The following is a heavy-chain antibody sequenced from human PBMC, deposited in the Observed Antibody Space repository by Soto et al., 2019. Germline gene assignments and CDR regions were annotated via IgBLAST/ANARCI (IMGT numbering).Heavy chain of an antibody. CDR1: GYTFTIYG. V-gene: IGHV1-18*04. J-gene: IGHJ6*02. D-gene: IGHD6-6*01. CDR3: ARERKAARPRGYYYYYGMDV. Sequence: ASVKVSCMASGYTFTIYGISCVLQSPLQWLDWMGWISAYNGNTNYAQKLQGRVTMTTDTSTSTAYMELRSLRSDDTAVYYCARERKAARPRGYYYYYGMDVWGQGTTVTVSS. CDR2: ISAYNGNT.